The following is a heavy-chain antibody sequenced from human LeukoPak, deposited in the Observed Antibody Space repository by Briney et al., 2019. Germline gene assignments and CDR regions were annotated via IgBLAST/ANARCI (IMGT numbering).Heavy chain of an antibody. Sequence: GGSLRLSCAASGFTFSSYAMHWVRQAPGKGLEWVAVISYDGSNKYYADSVKGRFTISRDNSKNTLYLQMNSLRAEDTAVYYCAGLVGRGYSYENLAYWGQGTLVTVSS. CDR2: ISYDGSNK. CDR1: GFTFSSYA. CDR3: AGLVGRGYSYENLAY. V-gene: IGHV3-30-3*01. D-gene: IGHD5-18*01. J-gene: IGHJ4*02.